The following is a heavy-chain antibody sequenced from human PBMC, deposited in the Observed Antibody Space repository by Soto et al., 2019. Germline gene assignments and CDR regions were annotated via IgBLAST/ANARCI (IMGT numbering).Heavy chain of an antibody. D-gene: IGHD2-8*01. V-gene: IGHV3-23*01. CDR2: ISGTGTTT. J-gene: IGHJ4*02. CDR3: VKAVYLLDFDY. Sequence: GSLRLSCAASGFTFSSYAMTWVRQAPGKGLEWVSTISGTGTTTYYADSVKGRFTISRDNSKNTLYLQMNSLRTEDTAVYYCVKAVYLLDFDYWGQGTLVTVSS. CDR1: GFTFSSYA.